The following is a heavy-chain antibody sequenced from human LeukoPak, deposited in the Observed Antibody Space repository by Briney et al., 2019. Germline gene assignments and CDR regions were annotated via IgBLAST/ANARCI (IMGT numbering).Heavy chain of an antibody. D-gene: IGHD2-2*01. J-gene: IGHJ6*02. CDR3: ASPVVVPAAMFDYYYYGMDV. CDR1: GGTFSSYA. Sequence: SVKVSCKASGGTFSSYAISWVRQAPGQGLEWMRRIIPILGIANYAQKFQGRVTITADKSTSTAYMELSSLRSEDTAVYYCASPVVVPAAMFDYYYYGMDVWGQGTTVTVSS. V-gene: IGHV1-69*04. CDR2: IIPILGIA.